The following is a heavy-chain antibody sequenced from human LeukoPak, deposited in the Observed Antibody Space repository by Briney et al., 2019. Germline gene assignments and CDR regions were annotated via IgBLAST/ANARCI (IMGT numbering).Heavy chain of an antibody. CDR1: GGTFSSYA. CDR2: IIPIFGTA. Sequence: SVKVSCKASGGTFSSYAISWVRQAPGQGLEWMGGIIPIFGTANYAQKFQGRVTITADESTSTAYMELSSLRSGDTAVYYCAVPGQRGSGSYAYFDYWGQGTLVTVSS. V-gene: IGHV1-69*13. CDR3: AVPGQRGSGSYAYFDY. J-gene: IGHJ4*02. D-gene: IGHD3-10*01.